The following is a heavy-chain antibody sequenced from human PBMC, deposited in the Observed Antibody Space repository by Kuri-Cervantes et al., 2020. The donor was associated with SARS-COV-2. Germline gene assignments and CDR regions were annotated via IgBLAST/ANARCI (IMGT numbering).Heavy chain of an antibody. CDR2: IYWDDDK. D-gene: IGHD4-11*01. V-gene: IGHV2-5*02. CDR3: ARITTATHYYYYYMDV. J-gene: IGHJ6*03. CDR1: GLSLSTSGVG. Sequence: SGPTLVKPTQTLTLTCTFSGLSLSTSGVGVGWIRQPPGKALEWLALIYWDDDKRYSPSLKSRLTITKDTSKNQVVLTMTNMDPVDTATYYCARITTATHYYYYYMDVWGKGTTVTVSS.